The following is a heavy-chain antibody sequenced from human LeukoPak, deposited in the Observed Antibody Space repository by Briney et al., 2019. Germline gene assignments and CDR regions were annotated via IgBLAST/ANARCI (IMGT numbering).Heavy chain of an antibody. Sequence: GGSLRLSCAASGFTFSNAWMSWVRQAPGKGLEWVGRIKSKTDGGTTDYAAPVEGRFTISRDDSKNTLYLQMNSLKTEDTAVYYCTTDSYYYDSSGYYSDAFDIWGQGTMVTVSS. CDR1: GFTFSNAW. D-gene: IGHD3-22*01. V-gene: IGHV3-15*01. CDR2: IKSKTDGGTT. CDR3: TTDSYYYDSSGYYSDAFDI. J-gene: IGHJ3*02.